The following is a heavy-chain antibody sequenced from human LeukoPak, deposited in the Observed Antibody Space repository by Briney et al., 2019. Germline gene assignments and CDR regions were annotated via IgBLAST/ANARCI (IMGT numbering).Heavy chain of an antibody. Sequence: GGSLRLSCAASGFTFSSYWMSWVRQAPGKGLEWVANIKQDGSEKYYVDSVKGQFTISRDNAKNSLYLQMNSLRAEDTAVYYCARVSLVVVVAATPAFDPWGQGTLVTVSS. CDR2: IKQDGSEK. D-gene: IGHD2-15*01. CDR1: GFTFSSYW. CDR3: ARVSLVVVVAATPAFDP. J-gene: IGHJ5*02. V-gene: IGHV3-7*01.